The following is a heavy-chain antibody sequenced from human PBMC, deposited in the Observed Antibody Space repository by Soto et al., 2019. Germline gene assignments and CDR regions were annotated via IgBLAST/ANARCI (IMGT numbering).Heavy chain of an antibody. CDR3: ARDLASTPFFISPYGSGSYYNY. CDR1: GYTFTSYG. V-gene: IGHV1-18*01. CDR2: ISAYNGNT. Sequence: ASVKVSCKASGYTFTSYGISWVRQAPGQGLEWMGWISAYNGNTNYAQKLQGRVTMTTDTSTSTAYMELRSLRSDDTAVYYCARDLASTPFFISPYGSGSYYNYWGQGSLVPVSS. D-gene: IGHD3-10*01. J-gene: IGHJ4*02.